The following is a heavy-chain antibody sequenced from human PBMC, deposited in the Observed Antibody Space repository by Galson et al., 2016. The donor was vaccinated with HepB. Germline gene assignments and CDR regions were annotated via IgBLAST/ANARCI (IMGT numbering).Heavy chain of an antibody. J-gene: IGHJ2*01. CDR2: IYSGDNT. D-gene: IGHD3-10*01. V-gene: IGHV3-53*01. CDR3: ARDNVHFGSGCLPWCFDL. CDR1: GFTVSSNY. Sequence: SLRLSCAASGFTVSSNYMSWVRQAPGKGLEWVSVIYSGDNTCYADSVKGRFTISRDSFKNTVYLQMDNLSTDDTAVYYCARDNVHFGSGCLPWCFDLWGRGTLVTVSS.